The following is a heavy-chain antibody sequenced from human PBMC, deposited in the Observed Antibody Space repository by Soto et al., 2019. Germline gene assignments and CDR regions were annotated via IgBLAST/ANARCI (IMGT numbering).Heavy chain of an antibody. Sequence: QVQLVESGGGLVKPGGSLRLSCAASGFTFRDYYMTWIRQTPGKGLEWVSYISSSGTGIYYPDSVKGRCTISRDNAKNSLYPQMSSLRAEATALYYCARAYSDAFDIWGHGTMVTVSS. V-gene: IGHV3-11*01. CDR2: ISSSGTGI. CDR3: ARAYSDAFDI. D-gene: IGHD2-21*01. J-gene: IGHJ3*02. CDR1: GFTFRDYY.